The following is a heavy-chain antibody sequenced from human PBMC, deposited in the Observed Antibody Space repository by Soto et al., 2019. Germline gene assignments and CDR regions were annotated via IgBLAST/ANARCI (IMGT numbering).Heavy chain of an antibody. CDR3: AKVGARYDILTGYFYRGPFDY. CDR2: ISGSGGST. V-gene: IGHV3-23*01. D-gene: IGHD3-9*01. CDR1: GFTFSSYA. J-gene: IGHJ4*02. Sequence: PGGSLRLSCAASGFTFSSYAMSWVRQAPGKGLEWVSAISGSGGSTYYADSVKGRFTISRDNSKNTLYLQMNSLRAEDTAVYYCAKVGARYDILTGYFYRGPFDYWGQGT.